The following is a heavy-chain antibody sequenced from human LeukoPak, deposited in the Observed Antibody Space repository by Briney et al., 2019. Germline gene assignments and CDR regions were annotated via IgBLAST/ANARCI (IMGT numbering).Heavy chain of an antibody. Sequence: GASVKVSCKASGYTFTGYYMHWVRQAPGQGLEWMGWINPNSGGTNYAQKFQGRVTMTRDTSISTAYMELSRLRSDDTAVYYCARGSITFGGVIGHWGQGTLVTVSS. CDR1: GYTFTGYY. CDR3: ARGSITFGGVIGH. CDR2: INPNSGGT. J-gene: IGHJ5*02. V-gene: IGHV1-2*02. D-gene: IGHD3-16*01.